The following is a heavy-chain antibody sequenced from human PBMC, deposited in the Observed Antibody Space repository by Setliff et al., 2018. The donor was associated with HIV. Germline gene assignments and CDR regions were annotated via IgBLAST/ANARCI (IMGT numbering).Heavy chain of an antibody. CDR2: SKSKIDGETT. J-gene: IGHJ4*02. Sequence: GGSLRLSCAGSGFTFSDAWITWVRQAPGKGLEWLGRSKSKIDGETTDYAAPVKGRFTISRDDSKNTVYLHMNSLKTEDTAVYYCTTSSPPAMTTVTSLSFDYWGQGTLVTVSS. CDR3: TTSSPPAMTTVTSLSFDY. V-gene: IGHV3-15*01. D-gene: IGHD4-17*01. CDR1: GFTFSDAW.